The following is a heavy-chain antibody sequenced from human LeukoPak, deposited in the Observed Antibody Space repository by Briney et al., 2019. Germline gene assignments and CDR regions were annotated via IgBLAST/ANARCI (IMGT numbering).Heavy chain of an antibody. CDR2: IKEDGSEK. Sequence: QTGGSLRLSCAASEFTLRNYWMSWVRQAPGKGLEWVATIKEDGSEKYYVDSVKGRFTISRDNAKNSLYLQMSSLRAEDTAVYYCARDRGRYYMDVWGKGTTVTISS. CDR3: ARDRGRYYMDV. V-gene: IGHV3-7*01. D-gene: IGHD6-25*01. J-gene: IGHJ6*03. CDR1: EFTLRNYW.